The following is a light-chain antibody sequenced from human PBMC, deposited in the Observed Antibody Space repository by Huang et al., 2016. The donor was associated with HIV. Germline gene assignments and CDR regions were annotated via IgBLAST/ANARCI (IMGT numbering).Light chain of an antibody. CDR1: QSICSW. Sequence: DIQMTQSPSTLSASVGDRVTITCRASQSICSWLAWYQQKPGKAPKLLIYKASSLESGVPSRFSGSGSGTEFTLTISSLQPDDFATYYCQQYNSYSRTFGQGTKLEIK. CDR2: KAS. J-gene: IGKJ2*01. V-gene: IGKV1-5*03. CDR3: QQYNSYSRT.